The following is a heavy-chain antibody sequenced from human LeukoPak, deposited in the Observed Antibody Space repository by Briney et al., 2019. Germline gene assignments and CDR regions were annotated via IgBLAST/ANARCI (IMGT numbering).Heavy chain of an antibody. CDR3: ARDRGVWYFDL. V-gene: IGHV4-38-2*02. D-gene: IGHD3-10*01. J-gene: IGHJ2*01. CDR1: GYFISSGSY. Sequence: TASETLSLTSAVSGYFISSGSYWGWIRQPPGKGLEWIGSIYHSGSTYYNPSLKSRVTISVDTSKNQFSLKLSSVTAADTAVYYCARDRGVWYFDLWGRGTLVIVSS. CDR2: IYHSGST.